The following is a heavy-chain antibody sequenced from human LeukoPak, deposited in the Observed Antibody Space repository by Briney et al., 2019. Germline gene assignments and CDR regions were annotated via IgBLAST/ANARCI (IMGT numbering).Heavy chain of an antibody. CDR1: GGSFSGYY. Sequence: SETLSLTCAVYGGSFSGYYWSWIRQPPGKGLEWIGEINHSGSTNYNPSLKSRVTISVDTSKDQFSLKLSSVTAADTAVYYCARGKDYDYVGGSYRSFDYWGQGTLVTVSS. CDR3: ARGKDYDYVGGSYRSFDY. J-gene: IGHJ4*02. CDR2: INHSGST. D-gene: IGHD3-16*02. V-gene: IGHV4-34*01.